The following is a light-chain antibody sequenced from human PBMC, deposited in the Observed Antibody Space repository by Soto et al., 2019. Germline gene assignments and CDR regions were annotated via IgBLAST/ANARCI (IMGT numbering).Light chain of an antibody. CDR1: QSVSSY. CDR2: DAS. J-gene: IGKJ4*01. V-gene: IGKV3-11*01. Sequence: EIVLTQSPATLSLSPGERATLSCRASQSVSSYLAWYQQKPGQAPRLLIYDASNRATGIPVRFSGSGSGTDFTLTISSLEPEDFAVYYCQQRRNWPLTFGGGTRWISN. CDR3: QQRRNWPLT.